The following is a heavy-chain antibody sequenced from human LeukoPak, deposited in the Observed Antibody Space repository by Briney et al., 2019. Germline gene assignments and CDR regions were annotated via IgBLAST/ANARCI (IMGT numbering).Heavy chain of an antibody. CDR2: ISYDGSNK. CDR3: VKDNVYYFDY. D-gene: IGHD3-16*01. Sequence: GRSLRLSCAASGFTFSSYGMHWVRQAPGKGLEWVAVISYDGSNKYYADSVKGRFTISRDNSKNTLYLQMNSLRAEDTAVYYCVKDNVYYFDYWGQGTLVTVSS. J-gene: IGHJ4*02. V-gene: IGHV3-30*18. CDR1: GFTFSSYG.